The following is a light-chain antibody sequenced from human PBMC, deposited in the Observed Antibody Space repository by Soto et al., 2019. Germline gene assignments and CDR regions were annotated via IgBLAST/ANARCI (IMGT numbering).Light chain of an antibody. CDR3: QQYNNRLT. J-gene: IGKJ4*01. Sequence: EIVMTQSPATLSVSPGERATLSCRASQSVSSNLAWYQQKPGQAPRLLIYGASTRATGIPARFSGSGSGTEFTLTISSLQSEDFAVYYCQQYNNRLTFGGGTKVDI. CDR1: QSVSSN. V-gene: IGKV3-15*01. CDR2: GAS.